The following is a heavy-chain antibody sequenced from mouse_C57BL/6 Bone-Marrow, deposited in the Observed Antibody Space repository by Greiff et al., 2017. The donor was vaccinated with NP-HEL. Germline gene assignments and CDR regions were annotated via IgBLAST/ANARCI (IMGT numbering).Heavy chain of an antibody. D-gene: IGHD1-1*01. CDR1: GYTFTGYW. J-gene: IGHJ1*03. CDR2: ILPGSGST. Sequence: QVQLKESGAELMKPGASVKLSCKATGYTFTGYWIEWVKQRPGHGLEWIGEILPGSGSTNYNEKFKGKATFTADTSSNTAYMQLSSLTTEDSAIYYCARRGYYYGSLYWYFDVWGTGTTVTVSS. V-gene: IGHV1-9*01. CDR3: ARRGYYYGSLYWYFDV.